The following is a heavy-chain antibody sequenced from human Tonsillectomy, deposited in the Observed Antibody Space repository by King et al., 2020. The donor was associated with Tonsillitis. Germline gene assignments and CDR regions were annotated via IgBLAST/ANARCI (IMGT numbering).Heavy chain of an antibody. Sequence: FPPVRSLILSCASSRFPFAPSGLPWVRPAPGPGLALVAFVSLYGPGTHSGYSVRGRFTISRDNSKKRVYLQMSSMRSADTATYYCVRDRALGDRTAGVYGMDVGGRGTMVTVAS. D-gene: IGHD1-26*01. J-gene: IGHJ6*02. CDR1: RFPFAPSG. CDR3: VRDRALGDRTAGVYGMDV. CDR2: VSLYGPGT. V-gene: IGHV3-30*19.